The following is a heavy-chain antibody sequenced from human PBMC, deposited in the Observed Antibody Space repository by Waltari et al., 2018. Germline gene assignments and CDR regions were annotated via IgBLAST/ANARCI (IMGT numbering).Heavy chain of an antibody. J-gene: IGHJ1*01. D-gene: IGHD4-17*01. CDR1: GGSFSNLA. V-gene: IGHV3-53*01. Sequence: MQQVQSGPELKEPGSSVRVSCKASGGSFSNLAITWLRQAAGHGLEWVSVIYSGGSTYYADSVKGRFTISRDNSKNTLYLQMNSLRAEDTAVYYCARTYGDYVYFQHWGQGTLVTVSS. CDR2: IYSGGST. CDR3: ARTYGDYVYFQH.